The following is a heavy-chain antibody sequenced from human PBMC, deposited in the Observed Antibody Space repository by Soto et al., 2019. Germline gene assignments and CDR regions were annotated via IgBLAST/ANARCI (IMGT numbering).Heavy chain of an antibody. CDR2: IIPIFGAT. Sequence: QVQLVQSGSEVKKPVSSVKVSCKASGGTFSSHAISWVRQAPGQGLEWMGCIIPIFGATNYAQKFQGRVTITADESTATAYMELSSLRSEDTAVYYCARAPFYEFWSGYYREKYFDYWGRGSLVSVSS. V-gene: IGHV1-69*12. CDR1: GGTFSSHA. D-gene: IGHD3-3*01. CDR3: ARAPFYEFWSGYYREKYFDY. J-gene: IGHJ4*02.